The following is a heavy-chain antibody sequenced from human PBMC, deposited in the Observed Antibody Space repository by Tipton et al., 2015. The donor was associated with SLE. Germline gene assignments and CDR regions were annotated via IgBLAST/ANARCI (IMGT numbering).Heavy chain of an antibody. Sequence: LRLSCAVYGGSFSGYYWSWIRHPPGKGLEWIGEINHSGSTNYNPSLKSRVTISVDTSKNQFSLKLSSVTAADTAVYYCANNDFWSGYHAFDIWGQGTMVTVSS. CDR3: ANNDFWSGYHAFDI. CDR2: INHSGST. J-gene: IGHJ3*02. CDR1: GGSFSGYY. D-gene: IGHD3-3*01. V-gene: IGHV4-34*01.